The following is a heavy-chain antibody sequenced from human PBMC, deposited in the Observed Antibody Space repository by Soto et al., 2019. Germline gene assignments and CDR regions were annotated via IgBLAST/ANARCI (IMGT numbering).Heavy chain of an antibody. CDR1: GGSMTSSNW. Sequence: QVQLQESGPGLVKPSGTLSLTCTVSGGSMTSSNWWNWVRQSPGKGLEWIGEAHHSGRTNYNPSLKRRVTISVDKSKNHFSLKLSSVPAADTAVYYCARSEATGLDYWGQGTLVTVSS. V-gene: IGHV4-4*02. CDR3: ARSEATGLDY. D-gene: IGHD1-26*01. J-gene: IGHJ4*02. CDR2: AHHSGRT.